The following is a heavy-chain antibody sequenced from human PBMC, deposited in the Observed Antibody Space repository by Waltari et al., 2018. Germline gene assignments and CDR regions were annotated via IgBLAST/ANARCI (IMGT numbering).Heavy chain of an antibody. V-gene: IGHV1-2*06. Sequence: QVQLVQSGAEVKKPGASVKVSCKASGYTFTGYYMHWVRQAPGQGLEWMGRINPNSGGTNYAQKFQVRVTMTRDTSISTAYMELSRLRSDDTAVYYCARDEGPSRIAAACTLFDYWGQGTLVTVSS. CDR3: ARDEGPSRIAAACTLFDY. CDR1: GYTFTGYY. D-gene: IGHD6-13*01. CDR2: INPNSGGT. J-gene: IGHJ4*02.